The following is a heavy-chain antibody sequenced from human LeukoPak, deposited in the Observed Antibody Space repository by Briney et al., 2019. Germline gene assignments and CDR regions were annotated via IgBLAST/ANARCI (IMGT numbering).Heavy chain of an antibody. J-gene: IGHJ2*01. CDR3: ERRTPAPIWYFDL. CDR1: GGSISMYY. D-gene: IGHD2-15*01. CDR2: MFYSGHT. V-gene: IGHV4-59*08. Sequence: SQSLSLTYTLAGGSISMYYCSWIRQPPGKGLEWIWHMFYSGHTNYTPSLKSRVTISVDTPKNQLSLKLSSVTAADTAVYYCERRTPAPIWYFDLWGRGALVTVSS.